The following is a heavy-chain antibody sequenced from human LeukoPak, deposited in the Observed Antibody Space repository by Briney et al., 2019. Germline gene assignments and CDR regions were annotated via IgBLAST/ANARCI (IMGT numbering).Heavy chain of an antibody. V-gene: IGHV1-2*02. CDR3: ARGSTAIYCSGGSCHPGAFDI. D-gene: IGHD2-15*01. CDR1: GYTFTGYY. Sequence: GASVKVSCKASGYTFTGYYMHWVRQAPGQGLEWMGWINPNSGGTNYAQKFQGRVTMTRDTSISTAYMELSRLRSDDTAVYYCARGSTAIYCSGGSCHPGAFDIWGQGTMVTVSS. CDR2: INPNSGGT. J-gene: IGHJ3*02.